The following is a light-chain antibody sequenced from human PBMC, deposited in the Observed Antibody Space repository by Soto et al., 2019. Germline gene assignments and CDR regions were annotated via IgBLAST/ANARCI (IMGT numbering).Light chain of an antibody. J-gene: IGKJ4*02. CDR3: QHYENLRRT. CDR2: DAS. CDR1: QDISKY. Sequence: DIQLAQSPSSLSASVGDRVTIPCQASQDISKYLNWYQQKPGKAPKLLIYDASNLETGIPSRFSGSGSGTNFSLTISSLQPEYIATCYCQHYENLRRTVGGGTKG. V-gene: IGKV1-33*01.